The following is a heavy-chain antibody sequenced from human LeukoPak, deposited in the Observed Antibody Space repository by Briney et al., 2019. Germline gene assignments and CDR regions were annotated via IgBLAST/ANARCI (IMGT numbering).Heavy chain of an antibody. CDR2: ISPNSGGT. V-gene: IGHV1-2*02. Sequence: ASVKVSCKASGYTFAGYYMHWVRQAPGQGLEWMGWISPNSGGTNYAQKFQGRVTMTRDTSISTAYMELSRLRSDDTAVYYCARDRPYSSSWYAWFDYWGQGTLVTVSS. CDR3: ARDRPYSSSWYAWFDY. CDR1: GYTFAGYY. D-gene: IGHD6-13*01. J-gene: IGHJ4*02.